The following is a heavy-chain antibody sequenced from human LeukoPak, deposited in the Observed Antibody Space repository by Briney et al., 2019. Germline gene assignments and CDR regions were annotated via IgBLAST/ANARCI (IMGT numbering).Heavy chain of an antibody. CDR3: ARETFETDYYYYYMDV. CDR1: GGSISNYY. D-gene: IGHD1-14*01. CDR2: IYYSGST. V-gene: IGHV4-59*12. J-gene: IGHJ6*03. Sequence: SETLSLTCTVSGGSISNYYWSWVRQPPGKGLEWIGYIYYSGSTNYNPSLKSRVAISVDTSKNQFSLKLSSVTAADTAVYYCARETFETDYYYYYMDVWGKGTTVTISS.